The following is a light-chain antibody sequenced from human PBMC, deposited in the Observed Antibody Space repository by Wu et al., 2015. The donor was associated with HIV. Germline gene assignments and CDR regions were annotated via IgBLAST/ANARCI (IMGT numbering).Light chain of an antibody. V-gene: IGKV1-39*01. J-gene: IGKJ1*01. Sequence: DIQMTQSPSTLSASVGDRVTITCRASQNIRTWLAWYQQKPGKAPNLLIYGASSLQSGVPSRFSGSGSGTDFTLTISSLQPEDFATYYCQQSYYTPPTFGQGTKVEI. CDR3: QQSYYTPPT. CDR1: QNIRTW. CDR2: GAS.